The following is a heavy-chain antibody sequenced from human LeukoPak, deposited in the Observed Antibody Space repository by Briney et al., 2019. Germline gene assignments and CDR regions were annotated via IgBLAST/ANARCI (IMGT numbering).Heavy chain of an antibody. V-gene: IGHV1-69*04. J-gene: IGHJ5*02. CDR3: ASVASLDTAMVTGNWFDP. Sequence: SVKVSCKASGGTFSSYAISWVRQAPGQGLEWMGRIIPILGIANYAQKFQGRVTITADKSTSAAYMELSSLRSEDTAVYYCASVASLDTAMVTGNWFDPWGQGTLVTVSS. CDR1: GGTFSSYA. CDR2: IIPILGIA. D-gene: IGHD5-18*01.